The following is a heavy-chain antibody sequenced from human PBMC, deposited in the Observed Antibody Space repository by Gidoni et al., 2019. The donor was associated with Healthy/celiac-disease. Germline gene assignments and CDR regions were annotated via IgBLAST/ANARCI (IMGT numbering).Heavy chain of an antibody. Sequence: QVQLQPWGAGLFKPSETLSLTCAVYGGSFSGYYWSWIRQPPGKGLEWIGEINHSGSTNYNPSLKSRVTISVDTSKNQFSLKLSSVTAADTAVYYCARGGSPAAGRYYYYYGMDVWGQGTTVTVSS. CDR2: INHSGST. CDR3: ARGGSPAAGRYYYYYGMDV. J-gene: IGHJ6*02. CDR1: GGSFSGYY. D-gene: IGHD6-13*01. V-gene: IGHV4-34*01.